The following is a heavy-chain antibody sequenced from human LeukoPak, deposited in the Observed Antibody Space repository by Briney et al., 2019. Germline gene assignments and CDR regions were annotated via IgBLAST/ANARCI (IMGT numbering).Heavy chain of an antibody. CDR3: ARGASAIFGVVRDPFEP. CDR2: IYFTGNA. J-gene: IGHJ5*02. Sequence: SETLSLTCTVSGGSISGSSYYWGWIRQPPGKGLEWIGSIYFTGNAYYNPSLKSRVTISVDTSKNQFSLILRSVTAADTAVYYCARGASAIFGVVRDPFEPWGQGTLVTVSS. V-gene: IGHV4-39*01. D-gene: IGHD3-3*01. CDR1: GGSISGSSYY.